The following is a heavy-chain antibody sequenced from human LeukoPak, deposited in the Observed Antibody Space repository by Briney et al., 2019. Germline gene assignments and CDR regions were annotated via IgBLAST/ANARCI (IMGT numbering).Heavy chain of an antibody. V-gene: IGHV3-7*01. CDR1: GFTFSSYW. Sequence: PGGSLRLSCAASGFTFSSYWMSWVRQAPGKWLEWVANIKQDGSEKYYVDSVKGRFTISRDNAKNSLYLQMNSLRAEDTAVYYCARATDYYYYYYMDVWGKGTTVTVSS. CDR3: ARATDYYYYYYMDV. CDR2: IKQDGSEK. J-gene: IGHJ6*03.